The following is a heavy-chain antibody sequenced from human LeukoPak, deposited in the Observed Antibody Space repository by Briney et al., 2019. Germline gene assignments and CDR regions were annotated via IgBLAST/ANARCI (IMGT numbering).Heavy chain of an antibody. CDR3: ARSYSGYDNDAFDI. CDR2: IYYSGST. V-gene: IGHV4-39*07. D-gene: IGHD5-12*01. CDR1: GGSISSSSYY. J-gene: IGHJ3*02. Sequence: SETLSLTCTVSGGSISSSSYYWGRIRQPPGKGLEWIGSIYYSGSTYYNPSLKSRVTISVDTSKNQFSLKLSSVTAADTAVYYCARSYSGYDNDAFDIWGQGTMVTVSS.